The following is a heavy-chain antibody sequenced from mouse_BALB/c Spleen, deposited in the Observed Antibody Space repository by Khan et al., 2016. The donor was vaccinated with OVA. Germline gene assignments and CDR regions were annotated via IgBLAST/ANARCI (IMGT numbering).Heavy chain of an antibody. CDR3: ARRGLRWDFDY. J-gene: IGHJ2*01. D-gene: IGHD1-1*01. Sequence: QVQLKQSGAELAKPGASVKMSCKASGYTFTNYWILWVKQRPGQGLEWIGYINPSTGYTEYTQNFKDKATLTADKSSSTAYMQLSSLTSEDSAVYYCARRGLRWDFDYWGQGTTLTVSS. CDR1: GYTFTNYW. CDR2: INPSTGYT. V-gene: IGHV1-7*01.